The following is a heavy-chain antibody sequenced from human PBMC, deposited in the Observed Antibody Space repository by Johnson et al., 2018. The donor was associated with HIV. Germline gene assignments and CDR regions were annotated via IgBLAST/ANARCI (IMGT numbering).Heavy chain of an antibody. Sequence: VQLVESGGGVVQPGRSLRLSCAASGFTFSSYAMHWVRQAPGKGLEWVSGINWNGGSTGYADSVKGRFTISRDNAKNSLYLQMNSLRADDTAVYYCARSRQVGTPDAFDIWGQGTMVTVSS. D-gene: IGHD1-14*01. CDR2: INWNGGST. V-gene: IGHV3-20*04. CDR3: ARSRQVGTPDAFDI. CDR1: GFTFSSYA. J-gene: IGHJ3*02.